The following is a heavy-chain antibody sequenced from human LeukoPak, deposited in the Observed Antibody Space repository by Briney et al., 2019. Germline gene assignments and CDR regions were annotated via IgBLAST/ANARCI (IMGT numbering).Heavy chain of an antibody. V-gene: IGHV1-69*13. CDR3: ARGPPDSYGYVWFDP. Sequence: SVNVSCKASGYTFTSYGISWVRQAPGQGLEWMGGIIPIFGTANYAQKFQGRVTITADESTSTAYMELSSLRSEDTAVYYCARGPPDSYGYVWFDPWGQGTLVTVSS. CDR2: IIPIFGTA. CDR1: GYTFTSYG. D-gene: IGHD5-18*01. J-gene: IGHJ5*02.